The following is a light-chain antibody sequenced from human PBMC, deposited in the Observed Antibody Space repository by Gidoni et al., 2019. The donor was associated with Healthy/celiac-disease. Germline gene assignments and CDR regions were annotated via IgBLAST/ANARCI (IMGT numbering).Light chain of an antibody. CDR2: WAS. J-gene: IGKJ1*01. Sequence: IVMTQSPDALAGSLGEGATSNWKSSQSVLYSANHGNSVAWYPQTPGQPPKLLIYWASTRESGVPDRFSGRASGPDFTLPISRLQAHHVAVYSCQPYSRPPRPFGPGPQVAIK. CDR3: QPYSRPPRP. V-gene: IGKV4-1*01. CDR1: QSVLYSANHGNS.